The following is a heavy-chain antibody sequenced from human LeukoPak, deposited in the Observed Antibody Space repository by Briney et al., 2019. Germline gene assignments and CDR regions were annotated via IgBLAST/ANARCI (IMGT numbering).Heavy chain of an antibody. Sequence: CSSYWIGWLRQMPGKGLEWMGIIYPGDSDTRYSPSLQGQVTISVDTCIVTAYLQWSSLKASDTAIYYCARQNDFRLDYWGQGTLGTVS. J-gene: IGHJ4*02. CDR1: CSSYW. CDR3: ARQNDFRLDY. V-gene: IGHV5-51*01. D-gene: IGHD3-3*01. CDR2: IYPGDSDT.